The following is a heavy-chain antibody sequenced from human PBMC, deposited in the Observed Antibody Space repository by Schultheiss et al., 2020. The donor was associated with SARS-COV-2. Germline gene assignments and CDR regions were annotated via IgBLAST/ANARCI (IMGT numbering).Heavy chain of an antibody. CDR3: AKKTAMASGFDY. D-gene: IGHD5-18*01. V-gene: IGHV4-39*07. J-gene: IGHJ4*02. CDR1: GGSISSSSYY. CDR2: IYYSGST. Sequence: SETLSLTCTVSGGSISSSSYYWGWIRQPPGKGLEWIGSIYYSGSTYYNPSLKSRVTISVATSKNQFSLKMSSVTAADTAVYYCAKKTAMASGFDYWGQGTRVTGSS.